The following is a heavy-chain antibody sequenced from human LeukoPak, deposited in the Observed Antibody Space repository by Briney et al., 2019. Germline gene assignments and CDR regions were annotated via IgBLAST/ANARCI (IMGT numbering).Heavy chain of an antibody. J-gene: IGHJ3*02. CDR3: ARDRNPTYNYDSSGYYSDAFDI. V-gene: IGHV3-7*04. CDR2: IQEDGNEK. Sequence: GGSLRLSCAASGFTLSRYWMTWVRQAPGKGLEWVANIQEDGNEKNYVDSVKGRLTISRDNAQNSLSLQMNSLRAEDTAVYYCARDRNPTYNYDSSGYYSDAFDIWGQGTMVTVSS. D-gene: IGHD3-22*01. CDR1: GFTLSRYW.